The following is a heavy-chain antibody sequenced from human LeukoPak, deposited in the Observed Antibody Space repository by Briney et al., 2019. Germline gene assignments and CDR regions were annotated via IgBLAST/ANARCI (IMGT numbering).Heavy chain of an antibody. D-gene: IGHD2-2*01. J-gene: IGHJ5*02. Sequence: SQTLSLTCAVSRGSTSSGGYSWSWIRQPPGKGLEWSGYIYHTGSTYYNPSLKSRVTISVDRSKRQFSLKLSSVTAADMAVYYCARSYCSSTSCYFNWFDPWGQGTLVTVSS. CDR3: ARSYCSSTSCYFNWFDP. V-gene: IGHV4-30-2*01. CDR1: RGSTSSGGYS. CDR2: IYHTGST.